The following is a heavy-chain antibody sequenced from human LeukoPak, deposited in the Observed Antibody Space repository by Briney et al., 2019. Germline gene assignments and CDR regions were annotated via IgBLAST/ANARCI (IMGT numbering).Heavy chain of an antibody. D-gene: IGHD3-3*01. V-gene: IGHV3-7*03. Sequence: GGSLRLSCAASGFTFSNYCMTWVRQTPGKGLEWVAHIKQQDGGDTYYADSVKGRFTISRDNAKNTLFLQMNRLRGEDTAVYFCARDMGYYVGRDYQSQAGGVWGQGTMVIVSS. CDR3: ARDMGYYVGRDYQSQAGGV. CDR1: GFTFSNYC. J-gene: IGHJ3*01. CDR2: IKQQDGGDT.